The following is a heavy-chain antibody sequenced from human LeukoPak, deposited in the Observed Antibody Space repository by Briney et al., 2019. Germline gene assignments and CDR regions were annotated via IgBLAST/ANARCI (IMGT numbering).Heavy chain of an antibody. CDR2: IYYTGST. Sequence: SETLSLTCTVSGVSISSSNSYWVWIRQPPGKGLEWIGSIYYTGSTYYNPSLKSRVIISVDTSKNQFSLKLTSVTAADTAVYYCARDMRAAGKQDYWGQGTLVTVSS. CDR3: ARDMRAAGKQDY. V-gene: IGHV4-39*07. CDR1: GVSISSSNSY. J-gene: IGHJ4*02. D-gene: IGHD6-13*01.